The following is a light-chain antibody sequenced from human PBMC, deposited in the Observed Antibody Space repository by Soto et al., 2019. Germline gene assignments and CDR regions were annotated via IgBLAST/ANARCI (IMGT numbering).Light chain of an antibody. J-gene: IGKJ4*01. V-gene: IGKV3-11*01. CDR1: QSVSSH. CDR3: QQRSNWPPVLT. CDR2: GAS. Sequence: EIVLTQSPASLSLSPGERATLSCRASQSVSSHLAWFQQRPGQAPRLLIYGASNRATGIPARFGGSGSGPNFTLTISSLEPEDFAVYYCQQRSNWPPVLTFGGGTKVEIK.